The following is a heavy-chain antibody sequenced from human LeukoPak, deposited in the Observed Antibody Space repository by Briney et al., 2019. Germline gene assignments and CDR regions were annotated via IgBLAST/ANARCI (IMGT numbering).Heavy chain of an antibody. CDR3: AKDIGPGSSWYYFDY. CDR1: GFTFSSYA. J-gene: IGHJ4*02. Sequence: GGSLRLSCAASGFTFSSYAMSWVRQAPGKGLEWVSAISGSGGSTYYADSVKGRFTISRDNSKNTLYLQMNSLRAEDTALYYCAKDIGPGSSWYYFDYWGQGTLVTVSS. D-gene: IGHD6-13*01. CDR2: ISGSGGST. V-gene: IGHV3-23*01.